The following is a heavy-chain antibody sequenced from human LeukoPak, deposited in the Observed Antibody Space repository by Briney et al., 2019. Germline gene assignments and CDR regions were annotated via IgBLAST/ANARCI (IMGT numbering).Heavy chain of an antibody. J-gene: IGHJ6*02. D-gene: IGHD6-13*01. V-gene: IGHV1-2*06. CDR1: GYTFTGYY. CDR2: INPISGGT. Sequence: ASVKVSCKASGYTFTGYYMHWVRQAPGQGLEYMGRINPISGGTVYAQKFQGRVTMTRDTSITTAYMELTRLTSDDTAVYYCARGRGYSSSWNYYYYGMDVWGQGTTVTVSS. CDR3: ARGRGYSSSWNYYYYGMDV.